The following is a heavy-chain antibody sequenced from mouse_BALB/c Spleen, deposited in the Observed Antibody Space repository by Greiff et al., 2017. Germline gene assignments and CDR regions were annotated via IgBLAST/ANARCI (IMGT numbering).Heavy chain of an antibody. J-gene: IGHJ2*01. CDR3: AREGQLYYFDY. CDR2: ISSGGSYT. CDR1: GFTFSSYA. D-gene: IGHD4-1*02. Sequence: EVQLVESGGGLVKPGGSLKLSCAASGFTFSSYAMSWVRQSPEKRLEWVAEISSGGSYTYYPDTVTGRFTISRDNAKNTLYLEMSSLRSEDTAMYYCAREGQLYYFDYWGQGTTLTVSS. V-gene: IGHV5-9-4*01.